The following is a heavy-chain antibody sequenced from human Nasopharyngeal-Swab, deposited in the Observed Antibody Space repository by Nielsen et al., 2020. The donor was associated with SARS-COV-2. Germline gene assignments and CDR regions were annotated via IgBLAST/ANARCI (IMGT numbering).Heavy chain of an antibody. D-gene: IGHD3-3*01. Sequence: GGSLRLSCAASGFTFSSYNMNWVRQAPGKGLEWVSSISSSSTYIYYADSVKGRFTISRDSAKNSLYLQMNSLRAEDTAVYYCARDGLDYDFWSAYFMDAWGQGTTVTVSS. V-gene: IGHV3-21*01. CDR1: GFTFSSYN. CDR3: ARDGLDYDFWSAYFMDA. CDR2: ISSSSTYI. J-gene: IGHJ6*02.